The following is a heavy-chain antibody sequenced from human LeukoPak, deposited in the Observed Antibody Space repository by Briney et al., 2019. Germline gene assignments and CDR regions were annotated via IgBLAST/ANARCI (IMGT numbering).Heavy chain of an antibody. V-gene: IGHV1-69*13. J-gene: IGHJ4*02. CDR1: GGTFSSSA. D-gene: IGHD3-16*01. CDR2: IIPLFGTA. CDR3: ATGRWGVDY. Sequence: GASVKVSCKASGGTFSSSAISWVRQAPGQGLEWMGGIIPLFGTANYAQKFQGRITITAVESTSTAYLELSSLTSEDTAVYYCATGRWGVDYWGQGTLVTVSS.